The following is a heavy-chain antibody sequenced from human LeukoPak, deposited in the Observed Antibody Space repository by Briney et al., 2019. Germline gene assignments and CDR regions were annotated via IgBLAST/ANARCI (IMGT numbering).Heavy chain of an antibody. J-gene: IGHJ4*02. Sequence: ESLKISCKGSGYSFALYWIGWVRQMPGKGLEWMGILYPGDSDTRYSPSFQGQVTISADKSISTAYLQWSSLKASDTAIYYCARLFGVDPHYFDYWGQGTLVTVSS. V-gene: IGHV5-51*01. CDR2: LYPGDSDT. D-gene: IGHD3-3*01. CDR3: ARLFGVDPHYFDY. CDR1: GYSFALYW.